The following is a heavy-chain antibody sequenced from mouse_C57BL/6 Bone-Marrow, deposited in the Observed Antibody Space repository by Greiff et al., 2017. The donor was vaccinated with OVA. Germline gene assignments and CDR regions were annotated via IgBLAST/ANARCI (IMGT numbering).Heavy chain of an antibody. CDR1: GYTFTSYW. Sequence: QVQLQQPGAELVKPGASVKLSCKASGYTFTSYWMHWVKQRPGQGLEWIGMIHPNSGSTNYNEKFKSKATLTVDKSSSTAYMQLSSLTSEVSAVYSCARHYYGNSAFDYWGQGTTLTVTS. J-gene: IGHJ2*01. D-gene: IGHD1-1*01. CDR3: ARHYYGNSAFDY. CDR2: IHPNSGST. V-gene: IGHV1-64*01.